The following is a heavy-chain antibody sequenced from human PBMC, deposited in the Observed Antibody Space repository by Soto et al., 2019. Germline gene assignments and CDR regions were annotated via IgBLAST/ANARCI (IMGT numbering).Heavy chain of an antibody. CDR3: ARGIATGQLDP. CDR2: INPDNGNT. D-gene: IGHD2-15*01. J-gene: IGHJ5*02. CDR1: GYTFTRYT. Sequence: QVQLVQSGAEVKKPGASVKISCKASGYTFTRYTMNWVRQAPGQRLEWMGWINPDNGNTKSSQKFQDRVIITRDTSASPAYMDLSSLRSEDTAVYYCARGIATGQLDPWGQGTLATVSS. V-gene: IGHV1-3*01.